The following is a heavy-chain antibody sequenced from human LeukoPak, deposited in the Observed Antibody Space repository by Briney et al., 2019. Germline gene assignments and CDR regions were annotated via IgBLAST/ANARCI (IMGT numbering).Heavy chain of an antibody. V-gene: IGHV5-51*01. Sequence: GAPLQISCEGSGSIFTSYWIGWVRPLPGKGLEGMGIIYPGDSNTTYSPSFQGQVTISADKSVSTAYLQWSSLKASDTAMYYCARLPYYDILTGYSTYGMDVWGQGTTVTVSS. D-gene: IGHD3-9*01. CDR3: ARLPYYDILTGYSTYGMDV. J-gene: IGHJ6*02. CDR1: GSIFTSYW. CDR2: IYPGDSNT.